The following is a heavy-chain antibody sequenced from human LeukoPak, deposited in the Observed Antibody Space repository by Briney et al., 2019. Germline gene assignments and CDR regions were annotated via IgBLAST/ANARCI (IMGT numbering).Heavy chain of an antibody. CDR3: AKSRSYTVRDAFEI. D-gene: IGHD3-10*01. Sequence: GGSLRLSCAASGFTFSNYAMSWVRQAPGRGLEWVLGISNSGGDTQYADSVMGRFTISRDNSKNTLYLQMNSLRAEDTAVYYCAKSRSYTVRDAFEIWGQGTKVTVSS. CDR2: ISNSGGDT. J-gene: IGHJ3*02. CDR1: GFTFSNYA. V-gene: IGHV3-23*01.